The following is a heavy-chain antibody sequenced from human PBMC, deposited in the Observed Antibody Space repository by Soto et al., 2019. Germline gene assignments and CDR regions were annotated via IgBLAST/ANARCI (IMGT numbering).Heavy chain of an antibody. D-gene: IGHD1-20*01. V-gene: IGHV1-46*01. CDR3: ARNVNSGFDY. Sequence: ASVKVSCKASGYTFTTYYIHWVRQAPGQGLEWMGFINPSGGSTSYAQKFQGRVTMTRDTSTSTVYMKLSSLRSEDTAVYYCARNVNSGFDYWGQGTLVTVSS. CDR1: GYTFTTYY. CDR2: INPSGGST. J-gene: IGHJ4*02.